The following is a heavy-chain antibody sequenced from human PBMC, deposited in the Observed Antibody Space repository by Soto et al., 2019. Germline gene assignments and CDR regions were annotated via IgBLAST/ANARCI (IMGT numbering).Heavy chain of an antibody. CDR1: GFTFSSYG. Sequence: GGSLRLSCAASGFTFSSYGMHWVRQAPGKGLEWVAVISYDGSNKYYADSVKGRFTISRDNSKNTLYLQMNSLRAEDTAVYYCVKDRSDTWSFYYWGQGTLVTVSS. CDR3: VKDRSDTWSFYY. V-gene: IGHV3-30*18. J-gene: IGHJ4*02. CDR2: ISYDGSNK. D-gene: IGHD2-8*02.